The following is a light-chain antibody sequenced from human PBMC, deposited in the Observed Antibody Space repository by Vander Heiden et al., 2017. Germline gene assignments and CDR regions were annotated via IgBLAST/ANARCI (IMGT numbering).Light chain of an antibody. CDR1: SSDVGCYNY. V-gene: IGLV2-14*01. J-gene: IGLJ1*01. CDR3: SSYTSSSTLCV. Sequence: QSALTQPASVSGSPGQPITISCTGTSSDVGCYNYVSWYQQHPGKAPKLMIYEVSNRPSGVSNRFSGSKSGNTASLTISGLQAEDEADYYCSSYTSSSTLCVFGTGTKVTVL. CDR2: EVS.